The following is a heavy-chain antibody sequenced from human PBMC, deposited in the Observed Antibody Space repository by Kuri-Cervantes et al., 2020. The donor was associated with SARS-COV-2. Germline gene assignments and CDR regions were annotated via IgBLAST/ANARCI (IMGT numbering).Heavy chain of an antibody. CDR3: ARDIGVYYHGMDV. D-gene: IGHD2-8*01. V-gene: IGHV3-30*01. CDR2: ISYDGSNK. J-gene: IGHJ6*02. Sequence: GGSLRLSCAASGSTFSSYAMHWVRQAPGKGLEWVAVISYDGSNKYYADSVKGRFTISRDNSKNTLYLQMNSLRAEDTAVYYCARDIGVYYHGMDVWGQGTTVTVSS. CDR1: GSTFSSYA.